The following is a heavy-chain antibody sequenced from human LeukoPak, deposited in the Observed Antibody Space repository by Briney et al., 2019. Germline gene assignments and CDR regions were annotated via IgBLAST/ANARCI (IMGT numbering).Heavy chain of an antibody. CDR1: GFTFSRFA. D-gene: IGHD4-17*01. CDR3: ARAPSYGDFSMDV. J-gene: IGHJ6*03. Sequence: GGSLRLSCEISGFTFSRFAMNWVRQAPGKGLEWVAVISYDGSNKYYADSVKGRFTISRDNSKNTLYLQMNSLRAEDTAVYYCARAPSYGDFSMDVWGKGTTVTVSS. V-gene: IGHV3-30-3*01. CDR2: ISYDGSNK.